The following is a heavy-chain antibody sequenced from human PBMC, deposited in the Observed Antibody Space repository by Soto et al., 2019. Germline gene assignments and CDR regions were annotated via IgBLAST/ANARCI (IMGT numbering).Heavy chain of an antibody. D-gene: IGHD5-18*01. V-gene: IGHV1-69*02. CDR3: ARSGVGLWSYDY. J-gene: IGHJ4*02. Sequence: QVQLVQSGAEVKKPGSSVKVSCKASGGTFSSYTISWVRQAPGQGLEWMGRIIPILGIANYAQKFQGRVTITADKSTSTAYMELSSLRSEDTAVYYCARSGVGLWSYDYWGQGTLVTVSS. CDR1: GGTFSSYT. CDR2: IIPILGIA.